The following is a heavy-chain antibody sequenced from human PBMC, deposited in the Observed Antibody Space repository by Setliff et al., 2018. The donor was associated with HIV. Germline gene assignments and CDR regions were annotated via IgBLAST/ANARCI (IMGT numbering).Heavy chain of an antibody. D-gene: IGHD6-13*01. J-gene: IGHJ5*02. V-gene: IGHV4-61*02. CDR1: GASISSGNYF. CDR3: AREGSHSHSWYNWFGP. Sequence: PSETLSLTCTVSGASISSGNYFWTWIRQPAGQRLEWIGRISTGGHTDCNPSLKSRLSISADTSRNHFSLQLTSVAATDTAIYYCAREGSHSHSWYNWFGPWGPGTLVTVSS. CDR2: ISTGGHT.